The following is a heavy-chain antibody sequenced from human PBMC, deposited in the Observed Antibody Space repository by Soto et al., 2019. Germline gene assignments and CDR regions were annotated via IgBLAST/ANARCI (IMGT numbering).Heavy chain of an antibody. CDR1: GGSISSGDYY. D-gene: IGHD3-22*01. J-gene: IGHJ4*02. CDR2: IYYSGST. CDR3: ARDSYYYDSSGYYFDY. V-gene: IGHV4-30-4*01. Sequence: PSETLSLTCTVSGGSISSGDYYWSWIRQPPGKGLEWIGYIYYSGSTYYNPSLKSRVTISVDTSKNQFSLKLSSVTAADTAVYYCARDSYYYDSSGYYFDYWGQGTLVTVSS.